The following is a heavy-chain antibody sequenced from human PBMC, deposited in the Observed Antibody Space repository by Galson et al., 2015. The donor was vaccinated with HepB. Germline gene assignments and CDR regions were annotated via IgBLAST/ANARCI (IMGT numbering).Heavy chain of an antibody. V-gene: IGHV1-46*01. Sequence: SVKVSCKASGYTFTSYGISWVRQAPGQGLEWMGIINPSGGSTSYAQKFQGRVTMTRDTSTSTVYMELSSLRSEDTAVYYCARDHPGGEKYYYYGMDVWGQGTTVTVSS. CDR3: ARDHPGGEKYYYYGMDV. CDR1: GYTFTSYG. J-gene: IGHJ6*02. CDR2: INPSGGST. D-gene: IGHD3-16*01.